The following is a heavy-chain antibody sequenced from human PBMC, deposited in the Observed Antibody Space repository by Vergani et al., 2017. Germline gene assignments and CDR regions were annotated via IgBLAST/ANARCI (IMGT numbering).Heavy chain of an antibody. CDR1: GFSLSTSGVG. D-gene: IGHD1-7*01. J-gene: IGHJ4*02. V-gene: IGHV2-5*02. CDR2: IYWDDDK. Sequence: QITLKESGPTLVKPTQTLTLTCTFSGFSLSTSGVGVGWIRQPPGKALEWLALIYWDDDKRYSPSLKSRLTITKDTSKNQVVLTMTNMDPVDTATYYCAHINRYNWNCGGFGCFDYWDQGTLVTVSA. CDR3: AHINRYNWNCGGFGCFDY.